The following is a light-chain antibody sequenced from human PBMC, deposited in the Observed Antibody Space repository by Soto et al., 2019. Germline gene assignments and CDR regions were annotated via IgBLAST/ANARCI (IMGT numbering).Light chain of an antibody. CDR2: AAF. V-gene: IGKV1-27*01. J-gene: IGKJ1*01. CDR3: QKYNSAPWT. Sequence: DIQMTQSPSSLSASVGDRVTITCRASQGISNYLAWYQQKSGKVPKVLIYAAFTLQSGVPSRFSGSGSGTDFTLTISSRQPEYVATYYCQKYNSAPWTFGQGTKVEIK. CDR1: QGISNY.